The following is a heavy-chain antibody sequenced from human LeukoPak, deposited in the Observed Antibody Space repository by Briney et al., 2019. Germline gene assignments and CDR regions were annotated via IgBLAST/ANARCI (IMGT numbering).Heavy chain of an antibody. Sequence: SETLSLTCTVSGASLSSSYWRWVRQPPEKRLEWIGLIYYSGSTNSNPSLKSRVTISADTSKNQFSLKLSSVTAADTAVYYCVRGNYDNRGYSNAFDIWGQGAMVTVSS. D-gene: IGHD3-22*01. CDR2: IYYSGST. V-gene: IGHV4-59*01. CDR3: VRGNYDNRGYSNAFDI. J-gene: IGHJ3*02. CDR1: GASLSSSY.